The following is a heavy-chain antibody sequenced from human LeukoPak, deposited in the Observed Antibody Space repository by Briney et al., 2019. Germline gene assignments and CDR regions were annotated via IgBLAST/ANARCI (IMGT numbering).Heavy chain of an antibody. CDR2: IYYSGST. D-gene: IGHD2-2*01. J-gene: IGHJ4*02. CDR1: GGSISSGDYY. CDR3: ARAPDIVVVPTANPFDY. Sequence: SETLSLTCTVSGGSISSGDYYWSWLRQPPGKGLEGIGYIYYSGSTYYNPSLKSRVTISVDTSKNQFSLKLSSVTAADTAVYYCARAPDIVVVPTANPFDYWGQGTLVTVSS. V-gene: IGHV4-30-4*08.